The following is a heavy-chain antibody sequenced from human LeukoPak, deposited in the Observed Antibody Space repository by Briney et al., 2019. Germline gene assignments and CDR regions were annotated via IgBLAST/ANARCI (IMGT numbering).Heavy chain of an antibody. V-gene: IGHV4-4*07. CDR2: IYTSGST. D-gene: IGHD3-3*01. CDR3: AREAPYYDFWPTPFDY. J-gene: IGHJ4*02. CDR1: GGSISSYY. Sequence: SETLFLTCTVSGGSISSYYWSWIRQPAGKGLERIGRIYTSGSTNYNPSLKSRVTMSVDTSKNQFSLKLSSVTAADTAVYYCAREAPYYDFWPTPFDYWGQGTLVTVSS.